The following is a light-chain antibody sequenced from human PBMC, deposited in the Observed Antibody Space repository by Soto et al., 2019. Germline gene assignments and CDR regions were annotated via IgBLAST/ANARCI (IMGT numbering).Light chain of an antibody. CDR1: QDISNY. Sequence: DIQLTQSPSSLSSSVGDRVTLTCQASQDISNYLNWYQQKPGKAPKLLIYDASNLETGVPSRFSGSGSGTDFTFTISSLKPEDIETYYCQQYDNLPWTFGQGTKVDIK. J-gene: IGKJ1*01. CDR2: DAS. CDR3: QQYDNLPWT. V-gene: IGKV1-33*01.